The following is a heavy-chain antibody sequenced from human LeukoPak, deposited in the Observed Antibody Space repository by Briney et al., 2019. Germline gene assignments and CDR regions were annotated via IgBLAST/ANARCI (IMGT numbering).Heavy chain of an antibody. CDR1: GFTVSSNY. D-gene: IGHD1-26*01. J-gene: IGHJ4*02. CDR2: IYSGGST. Sequence: GGSLRLSCAASGFTVSSNYMSWVRQAPGKGLEWVSVIYSGGSTYYADSVKGRFTISRDNSKNTLYLQMNSLRAEDTAVYYCAKDLYLRGYYGYFDYWGQGTLVTVSS. V-gene: IGHV3-66*01. CDR3: AKDLYLRGYYGYFDY.